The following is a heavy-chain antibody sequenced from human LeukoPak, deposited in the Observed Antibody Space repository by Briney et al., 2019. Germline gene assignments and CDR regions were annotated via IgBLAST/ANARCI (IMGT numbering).Heavy chain of an antibody. V-gene: IGHV1-2*02. J-gene: IGHJ4*02. D-gene: IGHD4-11*01. CDR3: APGGHYSNYTFDY. CDR2: INPNSGGT. Sequence: ASVKVSCKASGYTFTGYYMHWVRQAPGQGLEWMGWINPNSGGTDYAQKFQGRVTMTRDTSISTAYMELSRLRSDDTAVYYCAPGGHYSNYTFDYWGQGTLVTVSS. CDR1: GYTFTGYY.